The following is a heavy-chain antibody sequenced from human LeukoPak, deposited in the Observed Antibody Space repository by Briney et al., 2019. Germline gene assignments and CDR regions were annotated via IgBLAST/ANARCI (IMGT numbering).Heavy chain of an antibody. D-gene: IGHD3-10*01. J-gene: IGHJ5*02. CDR1: GGSISSYY. V-gene: IGHV4-59*01. CDR3: ARVDEFSWFDP. Sequence: SETLSLTSTVYGGSISSYYWSWIRQPPGKGLEWIGYIYYSGSTNYNPSLKSRVTISVGTSKNQFSLKLSSVTAADTAVYYCARVDEFSWFDPWGQGTLVTVSS. CDR2: IYYSGST.